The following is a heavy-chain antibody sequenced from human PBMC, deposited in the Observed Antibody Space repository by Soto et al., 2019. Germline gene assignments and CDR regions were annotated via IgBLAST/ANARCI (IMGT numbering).Heavy chain of an antibody. V-gene: IGHV3-33*01. CDR1: GFTFSSYG. Sequence: QVQLVESGGGVVQPGRSLRLSCAASGFTFSSYGMHWVRQAPGKGLEWVAVIWNDGSNKYYADSVKGRFTISRDNSKNTLYLQMNSLRAEDTAVYYCAREFWSGLFDYWGQGTLVTVSS. J-gene: IGHJ4*02. CDR3: AREFWSGLFDY. D-gene: IGHD3-3*01. CDR2: IWNDGSNK.